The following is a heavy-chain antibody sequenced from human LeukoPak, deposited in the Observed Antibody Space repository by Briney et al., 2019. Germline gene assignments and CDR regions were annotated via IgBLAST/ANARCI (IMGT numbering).Heavy chain of an antibody. CDR1: GGTVSTNYYY. Sequence: SGTLSLTCTVSGGTVSTNYYYWSWIRHPPGKGLEWIRPISYNARPNYNPSLKRRVTISVDTSKNQISLNLTSVSAADTAVYYCARHPPVGQCIHWTHHEYWGQGSLVIVSS. D-gene: IGHD1-1*01. V-gene: IGHV4-39*01. CDR3: ARHPPVGQCIHWTHHEY. CDR2: ISYNARP. J-gene: IGHJ4*02.